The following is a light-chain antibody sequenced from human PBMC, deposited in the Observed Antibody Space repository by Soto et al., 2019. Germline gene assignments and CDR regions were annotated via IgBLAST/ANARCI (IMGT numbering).Light chain of an antibody. Sequence: QSALTQPASVSGSPGQSITIPCTGTSNDIGGYNYVSWYQQHPGKVPKLMIFDVSYRPSGISDRFSGSKSGNTASLTISGLQPEDEADYYCSSYGASSTLFGGGTKVTV. CDR3: SSYGASSTL. V-gene: IGLV2-14*03. CDR1: SNDIGGYNY. J-gene: IGLJ2*01. CDR2: DVS.